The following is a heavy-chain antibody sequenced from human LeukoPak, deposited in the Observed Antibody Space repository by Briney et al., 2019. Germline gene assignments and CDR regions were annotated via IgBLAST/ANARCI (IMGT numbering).Heavy chain of an antibody. CDR3: AGTDYYDSSGYSMEDAFDI. J-gene: IGHJ3*02. CDR2: ISAYNGNT. Sequence: ASVKVSCKASGYTFTSYGISWVRQAPGQGLEWMGWISAYNGNTNYAQKLQGRVTMTTDTSTSTAYMELRSLRSDDTAVYYCAGTDYYDSSGYSMEDAFDIWGQGTMVTVSS. CDR1: GYTFTSYG. D-gene: IGHD3-22*01. V-gene: IGHV1-18*01.